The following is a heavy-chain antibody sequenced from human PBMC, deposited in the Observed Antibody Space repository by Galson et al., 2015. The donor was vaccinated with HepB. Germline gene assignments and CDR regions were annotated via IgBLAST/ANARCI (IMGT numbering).Heavy chain of an antibody. J-gene: IGHJ3*02. Sequence: QSGAEVKKPGESLKISCKGSGYSFTSYWIGWVRQMPGKGLEWMGIIYPGDSDTRYSPSFQGQVTISADKSISTAYLQWSSLKASDTAMYYCAGHLVRGDSGIHDGFDIWGQGTMVTVSS. CDR1: GYSFTSYW. D-gene: IGHD3-10*01. CDR3: AGHLVRGDSGIHDGFDI. V-gene: IGHV5-51*01. CDR2: IYPGDSDT.